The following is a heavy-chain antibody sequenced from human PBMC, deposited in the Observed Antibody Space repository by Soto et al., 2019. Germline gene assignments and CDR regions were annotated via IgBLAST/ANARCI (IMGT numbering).Heavy chain of an antibody. CDR3: ARDSPRLGVSDY. D-gene: IGHD6-6*01. CDR2: IIPILGIA. CDR1: GGTFSSYT. Sequence: QVQLVQSGAEVKKPGSSVKVSCKASGGTFSSYTISWVRQAPGQGLEWMGRIIPILGIANYAQKFQGRVTITADKATSTAYVELSSLRSEDTAVYYCARDSPRLGVSDYGGKGTLVTVAA. J-gene: IGHJ4*02. V-gene: IGHV1-69*08.